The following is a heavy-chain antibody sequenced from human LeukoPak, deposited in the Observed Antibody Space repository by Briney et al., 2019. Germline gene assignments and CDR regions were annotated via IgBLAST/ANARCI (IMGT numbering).Heavy chain of an antibody. CDR1: GYTFTGYY. Sequence: GASVKVSCKAFGYTFTGYYMHWVRQAPGQGLEWMGWINPNSGGTNYAQKFQGRVTMTRDTSISTPYMELSRLRSDDTAVYYCARDLGSQLELNDYWGQGTLVTVSS. CDR3: ARDLGSQLELNDY. CDR2: INPNSGGT. J-gene: IGHJ4*02. D-gene: IGHD1-7*01. V-gene: IGHV1-2*02.